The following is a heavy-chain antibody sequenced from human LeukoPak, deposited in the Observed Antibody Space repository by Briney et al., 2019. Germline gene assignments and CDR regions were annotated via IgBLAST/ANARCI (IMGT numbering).Heavy chain of an antibody. CDR3: ARDRRYYYDSSGYYQFDY. CDR1: GYTFTSYG. V-gene: IGHV1-18*01. J-gene: IGHJ4*02. D-gene: IGHD3-22*01. CDR2: ISAYNGNT. Sequence: ASVKVSCKASGYTFTSYGISWVRQAPGQGLEWMGWISAYNGNTNYAQKLQGRVTMTTDTSTSTAYMELRSLRSDDTAVYYCARDRRYYYDSSGYYQFDYWGQGTLVTVSS.